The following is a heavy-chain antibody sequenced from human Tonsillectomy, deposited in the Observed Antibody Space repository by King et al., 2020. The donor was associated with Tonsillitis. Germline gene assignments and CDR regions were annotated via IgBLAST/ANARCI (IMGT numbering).Heavy chain of an antibody. D-gene: IGHD7-27*01. V-gene: IGHV3-30*02. Sequence: VQLVESGGGVVQPGGSLRLSCAASGFTFSSFGMHWVRQAPGKGLEWVAFIRYDGNNKYHADSVKGRFTISRDNSKNTLYLQMNSLRTEDTAVYYCAKDENWGLTDYWGQGTLVTVSS. J-gene: IGHJ4*02. CDR1: GFTFSSFG. CDR3: AKDENWGLTDY. CDR2: IRYDGNNK.